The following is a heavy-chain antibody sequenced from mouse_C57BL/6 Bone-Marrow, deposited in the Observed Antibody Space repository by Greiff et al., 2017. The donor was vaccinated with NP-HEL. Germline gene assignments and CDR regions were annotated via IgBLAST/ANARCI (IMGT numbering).Heavy chain of an antibody. V-gene: IGHV1-19*01. CDR3: ARGDYHYWYFDV. D-gene: IGHD2-4*01. Sequence: EVQLQQSGPVLVKPGASVKMSCKASGYTFTDYYMNWVKQSHGKSLEWIGVINPYNGGTSYNQKFKGKATLTVDKSSSTAYMELNSLTSEDSAVYYGARGDYHYWYFDVWGTGTTVTVSS. J-gene: IGHJ1*03. CDR2: INPYNGGT. CDR1: GYTFTDYY.